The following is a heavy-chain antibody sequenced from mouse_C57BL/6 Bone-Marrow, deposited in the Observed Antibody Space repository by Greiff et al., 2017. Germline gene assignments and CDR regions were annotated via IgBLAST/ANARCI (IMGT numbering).Heavy chain of an antibody. Sequence: QVQLQQSGPELVKPGASVKISCKASGYAFSSSWMNWVKQRPGKGLEWIGRIYPGDGDTNYNGKFKGKATLTAYKSSSTAYMQLSSLTSEDSAVYFCARRRFAYWGQGTLVTVSA. V-gene: IGHV1-82*01. CDR2: IYPGDGDT. CDR3: ARRRFAY. CDR1: GYAFSSSW. J-gene: IGHJ3*01.